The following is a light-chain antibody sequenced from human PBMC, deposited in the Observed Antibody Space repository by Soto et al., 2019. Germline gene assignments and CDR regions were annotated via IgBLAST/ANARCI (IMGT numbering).Light chain of an antibody. Sequence: DIQMTQSPSSVSASVGERVTITCRASQDIGTFLAWYQQRPGRAPNLLIYYASTLQSGVPSRFRGSGSGTEFTLTINSLQPEDFATYYCHQAKSFPWTLGQGTKVEI. CDR1: QDIGTF. CDR2: YAS. CDR3: HQAKSFPWT. J-gene: IGKJ1*01. V-gene: IGKV1D-12*01.